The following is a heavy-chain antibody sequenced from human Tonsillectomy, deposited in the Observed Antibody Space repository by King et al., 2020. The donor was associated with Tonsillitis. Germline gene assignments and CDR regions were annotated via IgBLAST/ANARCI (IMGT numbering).Heavy chain of an antibody. V-gene: IGHV1-69*18. Sequence: QLVQSGPEVKKPGSAVKVSCKTSGGTFCSYPISWVRQAPGQGLEWVGTVIPVFSKINYPQKFQGRVTITADDSTVTAYMELSSLTSEDTATYYCVGGLYYYESSSGCQWFDPWGQGTLVTVSS. J-gene: IGHJ5*02. CDR1: GGTFCSYP. D-gene: IGHD3-22*01. CDR2: VIPVFSKI. CDR3: VGGLYYYESSSGCQWFDP.